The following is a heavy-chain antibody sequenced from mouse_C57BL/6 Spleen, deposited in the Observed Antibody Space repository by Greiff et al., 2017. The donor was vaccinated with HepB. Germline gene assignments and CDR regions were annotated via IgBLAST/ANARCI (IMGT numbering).Heavy chain of an antibody. Sequence: EVQLKESGPGLVKPSQSLSLTCSVTGYSITSGYYWNWIRQFPGNKLEWMGYISYDGSNNYNPSLKNRISITRDTSKNQFFLKLNSVTTEDTATYYCARGSGYGSSYWYFDVWGTGTTVTVSS. CDR3: ARGSGYGSSYWYFDV. CDR1: GYSITSGYY. J-gene: IGHJ1*03. D-gene: IGHD1-1*01. V-gene: IGHV3-6*01. CDR2: ISYDGSN.